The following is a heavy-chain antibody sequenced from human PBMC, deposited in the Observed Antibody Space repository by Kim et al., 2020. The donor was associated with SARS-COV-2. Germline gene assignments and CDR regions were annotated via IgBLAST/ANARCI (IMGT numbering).Heavy chain of an antibody. D-gene: IGHD6-19*01. J-gene: IGHJ4*02. CDR1: GGSISSSSYY. Sequence: SETLSLTCTVSGGSISSSSYYWGWIRQPPGKGLEWIGSIYYSGSTYYNPSLKSRVTISVDTSKNQFSLKLSSVTAADTAVYYCARPSIAVAGKEDYWGQGTLVTVSS. V-gene: IGHV4-39*01. CDR2: IYYSGST. CDR3: ARPSIAVAGKEDY.